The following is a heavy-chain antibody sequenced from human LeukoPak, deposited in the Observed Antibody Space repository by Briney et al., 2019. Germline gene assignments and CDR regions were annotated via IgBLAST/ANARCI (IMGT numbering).Heavy chain of an antibody. Sequence: ASVKVSCKASGYSFTSYDINWVRQATGQGLEWMGWINPNSGGTNYAQKFQGRVTMTRDTSISTAYMELSRLRSDDTAVYYCARDSGSYLVYFDYWGQGTLVTVSS. J-gene: IGHJ4*02. CDR2: INPNSGGT. CDR1: GYSFTSYD. D-gene: IGHD1-26*01. CDR3: ARDSGSYLVYFDY. V-gene: IGHV1-2*02.